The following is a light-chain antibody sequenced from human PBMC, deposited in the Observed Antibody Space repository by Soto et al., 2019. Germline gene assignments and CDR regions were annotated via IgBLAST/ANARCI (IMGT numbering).Light chain of an antibody. CDR1: QNINRR. CDR2: ATS. J-gene: IGKJ4*01. CDR3: QQANSFPHT. Sequence: DIQMTQSPSSVSASVGDRVIITCRASQNINRRLAWYQQKPGKAPQLLIYATSTLHSGVPSRFSGSGSGTDFTLTVSSLQPEDFATYYCQQANSFPHTLGGGTRVEIK. V-gene: IGKV1-12*01.